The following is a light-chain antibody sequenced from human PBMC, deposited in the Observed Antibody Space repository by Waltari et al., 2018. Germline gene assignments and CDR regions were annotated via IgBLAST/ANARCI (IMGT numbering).Light chain of an antibody. V-gene: IGKV4-1*01. CDR1: QSFLYTTNNKNY. J-gene: IGKJ4*01. Sequence: DIVMTPSPDSLAVSLGERATIHCKSSQSFLYTTNNKNYLAWYQQKPGQPPKLLIYWASTRESGVPARFSGSGSGTNFTLTISSLQAEDVAVYYCQQYHSPPQTFGGGTKVEIK. CDR2: WAS. CDR3: QQYHSPPQT.